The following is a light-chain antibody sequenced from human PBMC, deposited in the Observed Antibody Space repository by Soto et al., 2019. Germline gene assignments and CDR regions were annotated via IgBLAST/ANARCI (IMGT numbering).Light chain of an antibody. CDR3: QQLNSYPLT. V-gene: IGKV1-9*01. Sequence: DIQLTQSPSFLSASVGDRVTITCRASQGISTFLAWYQQKPGKAPKLLIYAASILQSGVPSRFRGSGSGTDFTLTIRRMNTEDFATYFCQQLNSYPLTFGGGTKVDIK. J-gene: IGKJ4*01. CDR2: AAS. CDR1: QGISTF.